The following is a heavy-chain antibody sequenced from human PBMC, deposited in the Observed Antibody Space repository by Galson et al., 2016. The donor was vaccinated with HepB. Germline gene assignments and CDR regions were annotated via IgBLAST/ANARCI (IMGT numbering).Heavy chain of an antibody. J-gene: IGHJ5*01. CDR2: IYYSGLT. Sequence: SETLSLTCSVSGGSLTYYYWTWIRQTPEKGLEWIGYIYYSGLTHYNPPLKSRVTISADTSKSQFSLKLTSVTAADTAVYYCARRSHDSYGSGSLDSWGQGTLVIVSS. CDR3: ARRSHDSYGSGSLDS. D-gene: IGHD3-10*01. CDR1: GGSLTYYY. V-gene: IGHV4-59*08.